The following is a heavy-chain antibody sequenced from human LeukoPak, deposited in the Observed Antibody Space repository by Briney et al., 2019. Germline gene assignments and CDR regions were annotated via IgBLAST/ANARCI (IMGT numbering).Heavy chain of an antibody. CDR3: AKNLTTSSSSWIDY. CDR1: GFTFDDYA. V-gene: IGHV3-9*01. D-gene: IGHD6-13*01. CDR2: ISWNSGSI. Sequence: PGRSLRLSRAASGFTFDDYAMHWVRQAPGKGLEWVSGISWNSGSIGYADSVRGRFTISRDNAKNSLYLQMNSLRAEDTALYYCAKNLTTSSSSWIDYWGQGTLVTVSS. J-gene: IGHJ4*02.